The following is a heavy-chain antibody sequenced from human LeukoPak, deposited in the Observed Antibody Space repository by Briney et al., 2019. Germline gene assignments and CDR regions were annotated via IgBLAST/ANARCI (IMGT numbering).Heavy chain of an antibody. CDR3: ARDSTFWSGYYTFDP. D-gene: IGHD3-3*01. J-gene: IGHJ5*02. CDR1: GFTFSSYA. Sequence: PGGSLRLSCAASGFTFSSYAMHWVRQAPGKGLEWVAVISYDGSNKYYADSVKGRFTISRDNSKNTLYPQMNSLRAEDTAVYYCARDSTFWSGYYTFDPWGQGTLVTVSS. CDR2: ISYDGSNK. V-gene: IGHV3-30*04.